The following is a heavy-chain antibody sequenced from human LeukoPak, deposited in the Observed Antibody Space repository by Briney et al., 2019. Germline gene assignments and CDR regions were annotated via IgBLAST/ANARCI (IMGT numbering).Heavy chain of an antibody. CDR3: ARGRVTMVRGVYLSPSY. CDR1: GYTFTGYY. Sequence: ASVKVSCKASGYTFTGYYMHWVRQDPGQGLEWMGWINPNSGGTNYEQKFQGRVTMTRDTSISTAYMERSRLRSDDTAVYYCARGRVTMVRGVYLSPSYWGQGTLVTVSS. J-gene: IGHJ4*02. CDR2: INPNSGGT. V-gene: IGHV1-2*02. D-gene: IGHD3-10*01.